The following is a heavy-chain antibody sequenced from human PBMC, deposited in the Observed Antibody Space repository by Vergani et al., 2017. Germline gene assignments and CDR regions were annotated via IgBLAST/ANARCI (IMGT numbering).Heavy chain of an antibody. Sequence: EVQLLESGGGLVQPGGSLRLSCAASGFTFSSYAMSWVRQAPGKGLEWVSAISGSGGSTYYADSVKGRFTISRDNSKNTLYLQMNSLRAEDTAVYYCARDGDYYDSSGYYGYWGQGTLVTVSS. V-gene: IGHV3-23*01. CDR2: ISGSGGST. CDR3: ARDGDYYDSSGYYGY. D-gene: IGHD3-22*01. J-gene: IGHJ4*02. CDR1: GFTFSSYA.